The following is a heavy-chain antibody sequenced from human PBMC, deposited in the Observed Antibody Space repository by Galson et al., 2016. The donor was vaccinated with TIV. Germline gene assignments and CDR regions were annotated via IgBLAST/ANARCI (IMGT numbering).Heavy chain of an antibody. CDR2: ITSDGST. CDR3: VRERRYCGGDCYLYYYYGMDV. V-gene: IGHV3-66*02. D-gene: IGHD2-21*02. CDR1: GFNVSINY. Sequence: AASGFNVSINYMTWVRQAPGKGLDWVSIITSDGSTNYADSVNGRFTISRDKSKNTLYLQMNSLRAEDTAVYYCVRERRYCGGDCYLYYYYGMDVWGQGTTVTVSS. J-gene: IGHJ6*02.